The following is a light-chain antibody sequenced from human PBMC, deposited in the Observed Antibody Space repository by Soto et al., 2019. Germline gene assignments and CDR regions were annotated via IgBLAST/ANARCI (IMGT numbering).Light chain of an antibody. CDR2: KAS. V-gene: IGKV1-5*03. CDR3: QQYQSYST. Sequence: DIPMTQSPSTLYASVGDRVLITCRANQSINNWLAWYQQKPGQAPKLLIYKASSLQSGVPSRFSGSRSGTEFTLTISSLQPDDFATYYCQQYQSYSTFGQGTKLEIK. CDR1: QSINNW. J-gene: IGKJ2*01.